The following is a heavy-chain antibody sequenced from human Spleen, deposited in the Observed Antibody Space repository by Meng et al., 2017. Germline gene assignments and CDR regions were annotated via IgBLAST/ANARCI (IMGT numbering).Heavy chain of an antibody. CDR3: ARTRGYSDYEPFDY. D-gene: IGHD5-12*01. Sequence: QVQPQQWGAGLLQPSETLSRTCAVYGGSFSGYYWNWIRQPPGKGLEWIGEINHSGSTNYNPSLKSRVTISVDTSKNQFSLKLSSVTAADTAVYYCARTRGYSDYEPFDYWGQGTLVTVSS. CDR1: GGSFSGYY. CDR2: INHSGST. V-gene: IGHV4-34*01. J-gene: IGHJ4*02.